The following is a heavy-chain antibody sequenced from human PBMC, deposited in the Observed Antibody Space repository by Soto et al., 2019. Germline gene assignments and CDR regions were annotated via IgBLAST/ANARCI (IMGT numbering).Heavy chain of an antibody. CDR3: VKGNQLLRYYFEF. V-gene: IGHV3-64D*06. Sequence: LRLSCSVSGFTFSNYAMHWVRQAPGKGLEYVSGITSDGDSTWHADSVKDRFTISRDNSKNTLFLQMSSLRVEDTAIYFCVKGNQLLRYYFEFWGPGTLVTVYS. D-gene: IGHD2-15*01. J-gene: IGHJ4*01. CDR2: ITSDGDST. CDR1: GFTFSNYA.